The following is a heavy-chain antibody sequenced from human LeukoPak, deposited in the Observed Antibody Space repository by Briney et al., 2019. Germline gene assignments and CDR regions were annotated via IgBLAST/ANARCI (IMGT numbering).Heavy chain of an antibody. J-gene: IGHJ4*02. V-gene: IGHV5-51*01. CDR1: GYSFTSYW. D-gene: IGHD2-15*01. CDR2: IYPGDSDT. CDR3: ARQGFYCSGGSCYSDY. Sequence: GESLKISCKGSGYSFTSYWIACVRQMPGKGLEWMGIIYPGDSDTRYSPSFQGQVTISADKSISTAFLQWSSLKASDTAMYYCARQGFYCSGGSCYSDYWGQGTLVTVSS.